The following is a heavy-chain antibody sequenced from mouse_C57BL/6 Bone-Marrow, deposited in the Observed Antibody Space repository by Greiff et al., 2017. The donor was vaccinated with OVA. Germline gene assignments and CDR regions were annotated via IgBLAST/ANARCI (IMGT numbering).Heavy chain of an antibody. CDR1: GFTFSDYY. CDR3: ARHYYGFFDY. D-gene: IGHD1-1*01. CDR2: ISNGGGST. Sequence: EVKVVESGGGLVQPGGSLKLSCAASGFTFSDYYMYWVRQTPEKRLEWVAYISNGGGSTYYPDTVKGRFTISRDNAKNTLYLQMSRLNSEYTAMYYCARHYYGFFDYWGQGTTLTVSS. V-gene: IGHV5-12*01. J-gene: IGHJ2*01.